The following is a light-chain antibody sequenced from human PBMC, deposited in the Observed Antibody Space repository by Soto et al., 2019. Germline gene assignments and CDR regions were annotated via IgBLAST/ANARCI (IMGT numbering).Light chain of an antibody. J-gene: IGLJ3*02. CDR1: SSDVGGYNY. CDR2: EVS. Sequence: SALTQPASVSGSPGQSITISCTGTSSDVGGYNYVSWYQQNPGKAPKLIIYEVSRRPSGVSSRFSGSKSGNTASLTISGLQAEDEADYYCSSYTSSNTVFGGGTKLTVL. V-gene: IGLV2-14*01. CDR3: SSYTSSNTV.